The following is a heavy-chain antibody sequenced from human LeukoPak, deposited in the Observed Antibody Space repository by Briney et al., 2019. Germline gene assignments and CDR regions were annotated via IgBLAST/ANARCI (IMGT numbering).Heavy chain of an antibody. D-gene: IGHD7-27*01. Sequence: GGSLRLSCAASGFTFDDYAMHWVRQAPGKGLEWVSGISWNSGSIGYADSVKGRFTISRDNAKNSLYLQMNSLRAEDTALYYCAKGPYLTGAIDYWGQGTLVTVSS. CDR1: GFTFDDYA. CDR3: AKGPYLTGAIDY. CDR2: ISWNSGSI. V-gene: IGHV3-9*01. J-gene: IGHJ4*02.